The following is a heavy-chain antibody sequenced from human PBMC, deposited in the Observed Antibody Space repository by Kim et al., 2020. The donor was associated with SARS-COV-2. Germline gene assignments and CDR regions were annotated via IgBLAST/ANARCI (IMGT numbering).Heavy chain of an antibody. V-gene: IGHV3-33*06. CDR3: AKDPNYYGSVTGGMDV. Sequence: VKGRFTISRDNSKNTLYLQMNSLRAEDTAVYYCAKDPNYYGSVTGGMDVWGQGTTVTVSS. J-gene: IGHJ6*02. D-gene: IGHD3-10*01.